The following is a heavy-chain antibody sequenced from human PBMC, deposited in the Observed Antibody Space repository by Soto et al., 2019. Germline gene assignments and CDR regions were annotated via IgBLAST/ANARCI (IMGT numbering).Heavy chain of an antibody. CDR1: GFTFSSYG. D-gene: IGHD5-18*01. CDR2: IWYDGSNK. Sequence: QVQLVESGGGVVQPGRSLRLSCAASGFTFSSYGMHWVRQAPGKGLEWVAVIWYDGSNKYYADSVKGRFTISRDNSKNTLYLQMNGLRAEDTAVYYCARDRAMDNWFDPWGQGTLVTVSS. CDR3: ARDRAMDNWFDP. J-gene: IGHJ5*02. V-gene: IGHV3-33*01.